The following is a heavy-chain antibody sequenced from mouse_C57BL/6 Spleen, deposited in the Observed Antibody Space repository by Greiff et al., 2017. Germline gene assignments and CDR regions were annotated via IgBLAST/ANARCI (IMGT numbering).Heavy chain of an antibody. Sequence: EVKLVESEGGLVQPGSSMKLSCTASGFTFSDYYMAWVRQVPEKGLEWVANINYDGSSTYYLDSLKSRFIISRDNAKNILYLQMSSLKSEDTATYYWARGDYYGSSYLFDYWGQGTTLTVSS. CDR2: INYDGSST. J-gene: IGHJ2*01. D-gene: IGHD1-1*01. CDR3: ARGDYYGSSYLFDY. CDR1: GFTFSDYY. V-gene: IGHV5-16*01.